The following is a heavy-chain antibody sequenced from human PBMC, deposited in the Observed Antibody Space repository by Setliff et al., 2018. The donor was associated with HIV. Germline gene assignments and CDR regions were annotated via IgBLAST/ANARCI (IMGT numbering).Heavy chain of an antibody. J-gene: IGHJ6*01. CDR1: GASISSYY. Sequence: PSETLSLPCKVSGASISSYYWSWVRQPPGKGLEWIGYIYNSGYSNSKPSLKSRVTMSLDTSTNQFSLELTSVTAADTAVYFCARGDGYRSNDAYYDTGMDVWG. CDR2: IYNSGYS. D-gene: IGHD5-12*01. CDR3: ARGDGYRSNDAYYDTGMDV. V-gene: IGHV4-59*01.